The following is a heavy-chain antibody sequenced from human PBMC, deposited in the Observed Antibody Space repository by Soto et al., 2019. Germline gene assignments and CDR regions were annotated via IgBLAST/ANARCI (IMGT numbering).Heavy chain of an antibody. CDR2: IYHSGST. D-gene: IGHD3-3*01. J-gene: IGHJ4*02. V-gene: IGHV4-30-2*01. Sequence: SETLSLTCAVSGGSISSGGYSWSWIRQPPGKGLEWIGYIYHSGSTYYNPSLKSRVTISVDRSKNQFSLKLSSVTAADTAVYYCARTSIFGVVFDYWGQGTLVTVSS. CDR3: ARTSIFGVVFDY. CDR1: GGSISSGGYS.